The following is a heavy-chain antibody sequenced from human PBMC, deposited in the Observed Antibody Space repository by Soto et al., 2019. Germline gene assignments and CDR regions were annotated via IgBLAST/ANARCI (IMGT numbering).Heavy chain of an antibody. CDR2: INNDGSTT. CDR3: VRGVIAANCFDY. Sequence: GSLRLSCAASGFTFNSYWMHWVRQVPGKGLVWVSRINNDGSTTNYADSVKGQFTISRDNARNTVYLQMNSLRADDTAVYYCVRGVIAANCFDYWGQGTLVTVSS. CDR1: GFTFNSYW. D-gene: IGHD2-15*01. V-gene: IGHV3-74*01. J-gene: IGHJ4*02.